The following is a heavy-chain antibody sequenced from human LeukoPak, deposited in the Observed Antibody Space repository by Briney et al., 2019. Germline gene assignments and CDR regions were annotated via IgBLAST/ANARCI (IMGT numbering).Heavy chain of an antibody. Sequence: GGSLRLSCAASGFTFSSYSMNWVRQAPGKGLEWVSSISSGQNYIYYADSVKGRFAVSRDNAKNSLFLQMNTLRAEDTAVYYCARVGYSYGQFDYWGQGTLVTVSS. V-gene: IGHV3-21*01. CDR2: ISSGQNYI. CDR1: GFTFSSYS. D-gene: IGHD5-18*01. J-gene: IGHJ4*02. CDR3: ARVGYSYGQFDY.